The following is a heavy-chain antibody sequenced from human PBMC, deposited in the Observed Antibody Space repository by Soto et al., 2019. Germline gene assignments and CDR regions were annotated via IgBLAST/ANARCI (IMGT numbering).Heavy chain of an antibody. CDR1: GFTFRNYD. J-gene: IGHJ6*02. V-gene: IGHV3-13*05. CDR3: ARTDRDFYGLDV. Sequence: VQLVESGGGLVQPGGSLRLSCEASGFTFRNYDMHWVRQGTGKGLEWVSGISAAGDPDYADSVDGRFTISRDNAQKSFFMQMNRLRVGDTAVYYCARTDRDFYGLDVWGQGNTVIVSS. CDR2: ISAAGDP.